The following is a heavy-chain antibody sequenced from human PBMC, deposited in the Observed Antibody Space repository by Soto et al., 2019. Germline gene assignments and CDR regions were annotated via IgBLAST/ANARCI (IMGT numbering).Heavy chain of an antibody. J-gene: IGHJ4*02. CDR3: ARYSRGGYDIDY. V-gene: IGHV4-31*03. CDR1: GGSISSGGYY. D-gene: IGHD5-18*01. Sequence: SETLSLTCTVSGGSISSGGYYWSWIRQHPGKGLEWIGYIYYSGSTYYNPSLKSRVTISVDTSKNQFSLKLSSVTAADTAVYYCARYSRGGYDIDYWGQGTLVTVSS. CDR2: IYYSGST.